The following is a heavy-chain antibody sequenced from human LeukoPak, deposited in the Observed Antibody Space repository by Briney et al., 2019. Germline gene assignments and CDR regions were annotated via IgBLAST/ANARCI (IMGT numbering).Heavy chain of an antibody. CDR1: GFTFRSYS. CDR3: ASFMTTVTIPDY. Sequence: GGFLRLYCAASGFTFRSYSMNWVRQAPGKRLEWLSSITSSGSHMYYADSVKGRFTISRDNAKSSLYLQMNSLSAEDTAVYYCASFMTTVTIPDYWGQGTLVTVSS. J-gene: IGHJ4*02. CDR2: ITSSGSHM. V-gene: IGHV3-21*01. D-gene: IGHD4-17*01.